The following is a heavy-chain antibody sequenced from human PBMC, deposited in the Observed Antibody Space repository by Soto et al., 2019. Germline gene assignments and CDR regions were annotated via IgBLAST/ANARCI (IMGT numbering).Heavy chain of an antibody. CDR1: GYTFTSYD. J-gene: IGHJ6*02. CDR3: ARGGPARNYYYGMDV. V-gene: IGHV1-8*01. D-gene: IGHD6-6*01. Sequence: GASVKVSCKASGYTFTSYDINWVRQATGQGLEWMGWMNPNSGNTGYAQKFQGRVTMTRSTSISTASMELISLRSEDTAVYYCARGGPARNYYYGMDVWGQGTTVTV. CDR2: MNPNSGNT.